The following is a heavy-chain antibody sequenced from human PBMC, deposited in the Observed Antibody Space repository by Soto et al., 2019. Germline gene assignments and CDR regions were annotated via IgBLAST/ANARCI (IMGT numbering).Heavy chain of an antibody. CDR1: GGTYSSYA. J-gene: IGHJ4*02. CDR3: ARAIAFYGSGSNRGPYYFGY. CDR2: IIPIFGTA. D-gene: IGHD3-10*01. V-gene: IGHV1-69*13. Sequence: SVEFSCKASGGTYSSYAISWVRQATGQGLEWMGGIIPIFGTANYAQKFQGRVTITADEATSTAYMELSSLRSEDTAVYYCARAIAFYGSGSNRGPYYFGYWGQGTLVTVSS.